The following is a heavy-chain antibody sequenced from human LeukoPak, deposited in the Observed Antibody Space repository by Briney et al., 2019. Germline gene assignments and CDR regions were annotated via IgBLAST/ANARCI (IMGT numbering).Heavy chain of an antibody. D-gene: IGHD2-2*01. Sequence: GGSLRLSCAASGFTFDDYGMSWVRQAPGKGLEWVSGINWNGGSTGYADSVKGRFTISRDNAKNSLYLQMNSLRAEDTALYYCARVPAAMPGLSWFDPWGQGTLVTVSS. CDR2: INWNGGST. V-gene: IGHV3-20*04. CDR3: ARVPAAMPGLSWFDP. CDR1: GFTFDDYG. J-gene: IGHJ5*02.